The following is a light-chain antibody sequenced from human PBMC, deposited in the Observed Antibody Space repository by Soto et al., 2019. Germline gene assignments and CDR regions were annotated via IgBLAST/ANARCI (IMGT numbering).Light chain of an antibody. J-gene: IGKJ5*01. Sequence: DIQITQSPSTLSASLGAKVTITCRASQSIGTLLAWYQQTPGRAPNLLIYDASSLPSGVPARFSGSGSGTEFTLTISSLQPDDFATYFCQQFKTYPITFGQGTRLEIK. V-gene: IGKV1-5*01. CDR3: QQFKTYPIT. CDR2: DAS. CDR1: QSIGTL.